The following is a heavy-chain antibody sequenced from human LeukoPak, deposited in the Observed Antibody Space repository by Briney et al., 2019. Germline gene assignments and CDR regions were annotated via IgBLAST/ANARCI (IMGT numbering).Heavy chain of an antibody. CDR3: ARALGWSGYPNWFDP. CDR2: ISSSGSTI. D-gene: IGHD3-3*01. J-gene: IGHJ5*02. CDR1: GFTFSSYE. V-gene: IGHV3-48*03. Sequence: PGGSLRLSCAAPGFTFSSYEMNWVRQAPGKGLEWVSYISSSGSTIYYADSVKGRFTISRDNAKNSLYLQMNSLRAEDTAVYYCARALGWSGYPNWFDPWGQGTLVTVSS.